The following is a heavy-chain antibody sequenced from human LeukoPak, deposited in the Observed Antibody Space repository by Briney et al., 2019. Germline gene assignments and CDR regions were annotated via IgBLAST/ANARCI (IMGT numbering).Heavy chain of an antibody. J-gene: IGHJ4*02. CDR3: ARDSVSGSLGY. CDR1: GFTFSSYA. D-gene: IGHD6-19*01. V-gene: IGHV3-30-3*01. Sequence: AGGSLRLSCAASGFTFSSYAMHWVRQAPGKGLEWVAVISYDGSNKYYADSVKGRFTISRDNSKNTLYLQMNSLRAEDTAVYYCARDSVSGSLGYWGQGTLVTVSS. CDR2: ISYDGSNK.